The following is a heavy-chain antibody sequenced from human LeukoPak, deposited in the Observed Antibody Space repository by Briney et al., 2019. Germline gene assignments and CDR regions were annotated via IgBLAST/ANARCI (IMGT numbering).Heavy chain of an antibody. J-gene: IGHJ4*02. CDR3: ARFRMGSGSYYTN. Sequence: SETLSLTCTVSGGSISSYYWSWIRQPPGKGLEWIGYIYYSGSTNYNPSLKSRVTISVDTSKNQFSLKLSSVTAADTAVYYCARFRMGSGSYYTNWGQGTLVTVSS. D-gene: IGHD3-10*01. V-gene: IGHV4-59*01. CDR1: GGSISSYY. CDR2: IYYSGST.